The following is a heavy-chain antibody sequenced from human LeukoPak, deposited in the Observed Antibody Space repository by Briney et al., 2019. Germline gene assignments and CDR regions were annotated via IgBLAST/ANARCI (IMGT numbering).Heavy chain of an antibody. J-gene: IGHJ5*02. Sequence: GSLRLSCAASGFTFSSYWMSWVRQAPGKGLEWVANIKQDGSEKYYVDSVKGRFTISRDNAKNSLYLQMNSLRAEDTAVYYCARDDCSSISCYHNWFDPWGQGTLVTVSS. CDR2: IKQDGSEK. CDR3: ARDDCSSISCYHNWFDP. D-gene: IGHD2-2*01. CDR1: GFTFSSYW. V-gene: IGHV3-7*01.